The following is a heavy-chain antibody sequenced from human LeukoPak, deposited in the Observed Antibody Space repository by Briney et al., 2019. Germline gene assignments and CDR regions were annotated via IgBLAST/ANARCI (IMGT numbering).Heavy chain of an antibody. V-gene: IGHV1-18*01. J-gene: IGHJ2*01. CDR2: ISAYNGNT. CDR3: ARAAGFLTYWYFDL. CDR1: GYTFNSYG. Sequence: GPVKVSCKASGYTFNSYGISWVRQAPGQGLEWMGWISAYNGNTNYAQKLQGRVTMTTDTSTSTAYMELRSLRSDDTAVYYCARAAGFLTYWYFDLWGRGTLVTVSS. D-gene: IGHD2-21*01.